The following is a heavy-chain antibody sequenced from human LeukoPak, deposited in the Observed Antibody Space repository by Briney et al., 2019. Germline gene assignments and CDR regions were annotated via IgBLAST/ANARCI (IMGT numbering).Heavy chain of an antibody. Sequence: GGSLRLSCAASGFTFSSYWMYWVRQAPGKGLVWVSRINSDGSNTNYAGSVKGRFTISRDNAKNTLYLQMNSLRVEDTAVYYCASGYARSARHQSDFWGQGTVVTVSS. CDR1: GFTFSSYW. CDR3: ASGYARSARHQSDF. V-gene: IGHV3-74*01. CDR2: INSDGSNT. J-gene: IGHJ4*02. D-gene: IGHD5-12*01.